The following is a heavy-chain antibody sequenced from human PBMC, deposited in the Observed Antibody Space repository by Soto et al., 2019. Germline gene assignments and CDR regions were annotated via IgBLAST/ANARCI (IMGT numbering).Heavy chain of an antibody. D-gene: IGHD3-22*01. Sequence: VQLLESGGGLVQPGGSLRLSCAASEFTFSNYAMSWVRQAPGKGLEWVSAISYGGGTTYYADSVKGRFTISRDNSKNTLYLQMNSLRAEDTAVYYCAKNPVYYYDSTGYHFDYWGQGTLVTVSS. CDR3: AKNPVYYYDSTGYHFDY. V-gene: IGHV3-23*01. CDR2: ISYGGGTT. CDR1: EFTFSNYA. J-gene: IGHJ4*02.